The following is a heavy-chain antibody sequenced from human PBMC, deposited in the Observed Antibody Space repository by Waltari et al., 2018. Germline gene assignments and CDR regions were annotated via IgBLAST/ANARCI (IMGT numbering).Heavy chain of an antibody. CDR2: IYYSGST. Sequence: QVHLQESGPGLVKPSEPLSLTCSVSGGSISSYYWSWIRQPPGKGLEWIGYIYYSGSTNYNPSLKSRVTISVDTSKNQFSLKLSSVTAADTAVYYCARGGDQYSSSWYLDLWGRGTLVTVSS. J-gene: IGHJ2*01. CDR1: GGSISSYY. V-gene: IGHV4-59*01. D-gene: IGHD6-13*01. CDR3: ARGGDQYSSSWYLDL.